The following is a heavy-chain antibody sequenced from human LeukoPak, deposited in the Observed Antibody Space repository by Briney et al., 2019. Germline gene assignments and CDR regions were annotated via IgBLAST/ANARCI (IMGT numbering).Heavy chain of an antibody. Sequence: SETLSLTCTVSGGSISTYYWTWIRQPPGKGLEWIGYIYYSESTKYNPSLKSRVTMSVDTSKNQFSLKLSSVTAADTAVYYCASRSGSFSDALDIWGQGTLVTVSS. V-gene: IGHV4-59*08. CDR3: ASRSGSFSDALDI. J-gene: IGHJ3*02. CDR2: IYYSEST. D-gene: IGHD3-10*01. CDR1: GGSISTYY.